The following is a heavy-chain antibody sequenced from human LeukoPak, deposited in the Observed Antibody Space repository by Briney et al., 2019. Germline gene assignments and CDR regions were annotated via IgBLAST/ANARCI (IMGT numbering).Heavy chain of an antibody. Sequence: GGSLRLPCAASGFTFSSYGMHWVRQAPGKGLEWVAFIRYDGSNKYYADSVKGRFTISRDNSKNTLYLQMNSLRAEDTAVYYCAKGKLGITGTRDLDYWGQGTLVTVSS. J-gene: IGHJ4*02. CDR2: IRYDGSNK. CDR3: AKGKLGITGTRDLDY. D-gene: IGHD1-20*01. V-gene: IGHV3-30*02. CDR1: GFTFSSYG.